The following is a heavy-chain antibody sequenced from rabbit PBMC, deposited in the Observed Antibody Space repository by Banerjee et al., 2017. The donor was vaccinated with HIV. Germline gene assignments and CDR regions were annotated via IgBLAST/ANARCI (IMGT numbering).Heavy chain of an antibody. Sequence: QEQVVESGGGLVTLGGSLKLTCTASGFSFSSSYWMCWVRQAPGKGLEWVGCIATGSGTTYYASWAKGRFTISKTSSTTVTLQVTSLTAADTATYFCANGGSGATHFNLWGQGTLVTVS. J-gene: IGHJ4*01. CDR3: ANGGSGATHFNL. CDR1: GFSFSSSYW. D-gene: IGHD4-2*01. CDR2: IATGSGTT. V-gene: IGHV1S45*01.